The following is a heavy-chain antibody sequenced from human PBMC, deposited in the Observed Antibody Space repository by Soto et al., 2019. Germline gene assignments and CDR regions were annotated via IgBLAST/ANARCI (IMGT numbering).Heavy chain of an antibody. V-gene: IGHV3-21*01. Sequence: GSLRLSCAASGFTFSSYSMNWVRQAPGKGLEWVSSISSSSSYIYYADSVKGRFTISRDNAKNSLYLQMNSLRAEDTAVYYCASSPYDSSGPRGAFDIWGQGTMVTVSS. CDR3: ASSPYDSSGPRGAFDI. J-gene: IGHJ3*02. CDR2: ISSSSSYI. CDR1: GFTFSSYS. D-gene: IGHD3-22*01.